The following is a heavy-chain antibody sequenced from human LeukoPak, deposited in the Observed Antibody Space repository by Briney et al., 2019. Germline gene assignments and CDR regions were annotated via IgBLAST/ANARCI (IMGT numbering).Heavy chain of an antibody. J-gene: IGHJ5*02. D-gene: IGHD2/OR15-2a*01. V-gene: IGHV3-30*03. CDR3: ARRRIDPGNWLDP. CDR2: ISYDGSDK. CDR1: GFTFTNYG. Sequence: PGRSLRLSCAASGFTFTNYGMHWVRQAPGKGLEWVAVISYDGSDKYYADSVQGRSTISRDNSKNTLYLQMNSLRAEDTAVYYCARRRIDPGNWLDPWGQGTLVTVSS.